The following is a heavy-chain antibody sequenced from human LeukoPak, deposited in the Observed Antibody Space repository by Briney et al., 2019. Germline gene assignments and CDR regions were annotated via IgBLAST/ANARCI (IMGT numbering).Heavy chain of an antibody. D-gene: IGHD3-22*01. V-gene: IGHV3-74*01. CDR3: ARTPHSSGYYYIDYYYYMDV. CDR1: EFTFSSYW. J-gene: IGHJ6*03. Sequence: PGGSLRLSCEASEFTFSSYWMHWVRQAPGKGLVWVSRINSDGRTTIYADSVKGRFTISRDNAKNTLYLQMNSLRAEDTAVYYCARTPHSSGYYYIDYYYYMDVWGKGTTVTVSS. CDR2: INSDGRTT.